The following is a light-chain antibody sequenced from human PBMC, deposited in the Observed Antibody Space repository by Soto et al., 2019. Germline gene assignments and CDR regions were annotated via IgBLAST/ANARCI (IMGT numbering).Light chain of an antibody. CDR2: LNGDGSH. Sequence: LVLTQSPSASASLGASVKLTCTLDSGHSSYAIAWHQQQPEKGPRYLMKLNGDGSHSKGDGIPDRFSGSSSGAERYLTISSLQSEDEADYYCQTWGTGIQVFGGGTKVTVL. V-gene: IGLV4-69*01. CDR1: SGHSSYA. CDR3: QTWGTGIQV. J-gene: IGLJ2*01.